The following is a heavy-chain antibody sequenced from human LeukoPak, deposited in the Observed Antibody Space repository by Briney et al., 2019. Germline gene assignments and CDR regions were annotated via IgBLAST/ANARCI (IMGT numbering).Heavy chain of an antibody. Sequence: PGGSLRLSCAASGFTFSDYYMSWIRQAPGKGLEWVSYISSSGSTIYYADSVKGRFTISRDNAKNSLYLQMNSLRAEDTAVYYCARDGPPIVATPLMDVWGKGTTVTVSS. CDR2: ISSSGSTI. CDR3: ARDGPPIVATPLMDV. CDR1: GFTFSDYY. D-gene: IGHD5-12*01. J-gene: IGHJ6*03. V-gene: IGHV3-11*01.